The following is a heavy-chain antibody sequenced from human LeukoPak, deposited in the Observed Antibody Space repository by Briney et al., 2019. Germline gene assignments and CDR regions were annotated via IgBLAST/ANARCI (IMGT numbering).Heavy chain of an antibody. V-gene: IGHV3-23*01. CDR2: ISSDGGST. Sequence: PGGSLRLSCAASGFTFSIYAMNWVRQAPGKGLEWVSTISSDGGSTYYADSVKGRFTISRDNAKNSLYLQMNSLRAEDTALYYCARDPGSYDEDPPDYWGQGTLVTVSS. CDR3: ARDPGSYDEDPPDY. D-gene: IGHD1-26*01. J-gene: IGHJ4*02. CDR1: GFTFSIYA.